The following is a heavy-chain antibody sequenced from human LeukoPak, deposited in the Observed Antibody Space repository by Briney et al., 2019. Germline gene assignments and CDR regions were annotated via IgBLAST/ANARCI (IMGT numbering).Heavy chain of an antibody. CDR3: ARDGGIAVAGDPIDY. V-gene: IGHV4-59*01. CDR1: GGSISSYY. D-gene: IGHD6-19*01. Sequence: PSETLSLTCTVSGGSISSYYWSWIRQPPGKGLEWIGYIYYSGSTNYNPSLKSRVTISVDTSKNQFSLKLSSVTAADTAVYYCARDGGIAVAGDPIDYWGQGTLVTVSS. CDR2: IYYSGST. J-gene: IGHJ4*02.